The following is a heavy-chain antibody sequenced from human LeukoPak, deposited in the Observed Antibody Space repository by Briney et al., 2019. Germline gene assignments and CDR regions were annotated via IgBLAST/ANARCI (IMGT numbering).Heavy chain of an antibody. CDR1: GYTFTGYY. V-gene: IGHV1-2*06. CDR2: INPNSGGT. CDR3: ARGSFPVMATTHFDY. J-gene: IGHJ4*02. D-gene: IGHD5-24*01. Sequence: ASVKVSCKASGYTFTGYYMHWVRQAPGQGLEWMGRINPNSGGTNYAQKFQGRVTMTRDTSISTAYMELSRLRSDDTAVYYCARGSFPVMATTHFDYWGQGTLVTVSS.